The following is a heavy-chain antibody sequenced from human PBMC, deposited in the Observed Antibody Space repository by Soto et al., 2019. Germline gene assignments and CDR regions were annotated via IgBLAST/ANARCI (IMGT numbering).Heavy chain of an antibody. Sequence: QVQVVQSGAEVKKPGSSVKVSCKASGGTFNNYGISWVRQAPEQGLEWIGGIIPIFGTTSYAQKFQGRVTITADKSTSTAYMELSSLRSEDTAMYYCARDITAGATIRYFDNWGQGTLVTVSS. CDR2: IIPIFGTT. D-gene: IGHD5-12*01. J-gene: IGHJ4*02. CDR3: ARDITAGATIRYFDN. CDR1: GGTFNNYG. V-gene: IGHV1-69*06.